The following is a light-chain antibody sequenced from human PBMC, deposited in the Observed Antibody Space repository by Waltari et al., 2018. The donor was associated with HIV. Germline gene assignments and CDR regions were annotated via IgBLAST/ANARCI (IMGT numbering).Light chain of an antibody. Sequence: SYELTQPPSVSVSPGQTASITCPGDKLGDKYACWYQQKPGQSPVLVIYQDNKRPSGIPEGFSGSNSGNTATLTISGTQAKDEADYYCQAWDSSVVFGGGTKLTVL. J-gene: IGLJ2*01. V-gene: IGLV3-1*01. CDR2: QDN. CDR1: KLGDKY. CDR3: QAWDSSVV.